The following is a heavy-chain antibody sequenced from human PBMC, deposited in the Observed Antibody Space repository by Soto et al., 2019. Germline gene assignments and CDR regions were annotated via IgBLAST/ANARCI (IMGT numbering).Heavy chain of an antibody. Sequence: EVQLVESGGDLVQPGGSLRLSCVVSGFTFSDHYMDWVRQAPGKGLEWVGRIRNIANSYTTDYAASVKGRFTISRDDSKNSVYLQMNSLKNEDTAMYYCARRITGSPPADGGSWGQGTLVTVSS. CDR1: GFTFSDHY. V-gene: IGHV3-72*01. D-gene: IGHD1-20*01. CDR2: IRNIANSYTT. CDR3: ARRITGSPPADGGS. J-gene: IGHJ5*02.